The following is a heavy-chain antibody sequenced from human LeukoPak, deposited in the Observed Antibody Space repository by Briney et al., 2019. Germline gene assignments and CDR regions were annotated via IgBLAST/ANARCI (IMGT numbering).Heavy chain of an antibody. CDR3: AKDYYYDSSGFYDMDV. V-gene: IGHV3-30*18. Sequence: GGSLRLSCAASGFTVSSNYMTWVRQAPGRGLEWVAVISYDGSNKYYADSVKGRFTISRDNPKNTLYLQMNSLRAEDTAVYYCAKDYYYDSSGFYDMDVWGQGTTVTVSS. CDR1: GFTVSSNY. D-gene: IGHD3-22*01. J-gene: IGHJ6*02. CDR2: ISYDGSNK.